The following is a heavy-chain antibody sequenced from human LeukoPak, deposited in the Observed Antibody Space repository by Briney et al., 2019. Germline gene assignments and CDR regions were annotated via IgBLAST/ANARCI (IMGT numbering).Heavy chain of an antibody. CDR2: IYYSGST. CDR1: GGSISSSSYH. Sequence: KPSETLSLTCTVSGGSISSSSYHWGWIRQPPGKGLELIGTIYYSGSTYYNPSLKSRVTISVDTSKNQFSLKLSSVTAADTAVYYCARHAGTVTNYNWFDPWGQGTLVTVSS. D-gene: IGHD4-11*01. V-gene: IGHV4-39*01. CDR3: ARHAGTVTNYNWFDP. J-gene: IGHJ5*02.